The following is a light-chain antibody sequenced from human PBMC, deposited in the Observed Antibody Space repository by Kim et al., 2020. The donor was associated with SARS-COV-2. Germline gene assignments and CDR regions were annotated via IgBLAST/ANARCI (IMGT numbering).Light chain of an antibody. J-gene: IGLJ2*01. CDR3: ASWDYSLNCPV. Sequence: GQGVTISCSGSRSNIGSNTVNRYQQLPGTAPKPLIYSKNQRPSVVPARFSGSKSGTSASLALSGLQSEDEADYYCASWDYSLNCPVFGGGTQLNVL. CDR1: RSNIGSNT. CDR2: SKN. V-gene: IGLV1-44*01.